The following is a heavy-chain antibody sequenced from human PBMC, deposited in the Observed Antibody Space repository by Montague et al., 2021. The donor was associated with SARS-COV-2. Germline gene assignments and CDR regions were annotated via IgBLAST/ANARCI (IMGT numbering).Heavy chain of an antibody. Sequence: SETLSPTCTVSGGSISSYYWSWIRQPPGKGLEWIGYIYYSGSTNYNPSLKSRVTISVDTSKNQFSLKLSSVTAADTAVYYCAGTYYDFWSGFIHYYYMDVWGKGTTVTVSS. CDR1: GGSISSYY. V-gene: IGHV4-59*01. CDR2: IYYSGST. CDR3: AGTYYDFWSGFIHYYYMDV. D-gene: IGHD3-3*01. J-gene: IGHJ6*03.